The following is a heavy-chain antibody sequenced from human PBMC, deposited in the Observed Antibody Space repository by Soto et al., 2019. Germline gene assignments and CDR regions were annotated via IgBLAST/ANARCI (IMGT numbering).Heavy chain of an antibody. CDR1: GNTHTIYF. CDR2: INSVSGGA. V-gene: IGHV1-2*02. J-gene: IGHJ1*01. D-gene: IGHD3-16*01. Sequence: QVQLVQSGAEVKQHGASVRVSCKASGNTHTIYFIHWLRQAPGQGLEWMGWINSVSGGANYAPRVQCSVDMNIDTSSATVFMDLSGLRTDDRAGEYCARGGSYYAHWGQGTLVTVSS. CDR3: ARGGSYYAH.